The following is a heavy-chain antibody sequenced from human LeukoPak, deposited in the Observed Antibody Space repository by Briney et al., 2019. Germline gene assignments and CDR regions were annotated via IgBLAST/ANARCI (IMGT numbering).Heavy chain of an antibody. J-gene: IGHJ6*02. CDR3: ARESQAYYYYGMDV. Sequence: GGSLRLSCAASGFTLSSYWMSWVRQAPGKGLEWVANIKQDGSEKYYVDSVKGRFTISRDNAKNSLYLQMNSLRAEDTAVYYCARESQAYYYYGMDVWGQGTMVTVSS. CDR1: GFTLSSYW. V-gene: IGHV3-7*01. CDR2: IKQDGSEK.